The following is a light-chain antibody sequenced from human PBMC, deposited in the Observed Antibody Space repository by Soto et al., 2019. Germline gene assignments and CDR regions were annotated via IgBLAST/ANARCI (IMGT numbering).Light chain of an antibody. Sequence: DIQMTQSPSSLSASVGDRVTITCRASQSISTYLHWYQQKPGKAPKLLIYAASSLHSGVPSRFSGSGSGREFTLSVSSLQPEDFATYYCQQSYSTPLTFGGGTKVEIK. J-gene: IGKJ4*01. CDR3: QQSYSTPLT. V-gene: IGKV1-39*01. CDR1: QSISTY. CDR2: AAS.